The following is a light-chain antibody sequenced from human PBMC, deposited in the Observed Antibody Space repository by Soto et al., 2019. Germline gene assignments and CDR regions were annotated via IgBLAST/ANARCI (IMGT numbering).Light chain of an antibody. CDR2: DAS. Sequence: EILMTQSPATLAVSPGERATLSCRASQSVRRNLAWYQQKPGQAPRLLIYDASTRATDIPTRFSGSGSGTEFTLTISSLQSEDFELYYCQQSTNWPGTFGQGTKVDIK. J-gene: IGKJ1*01. CDR1: QSVRRN. V-gene: IGKV3-15*01. CDR3: QQSTNWPGT.